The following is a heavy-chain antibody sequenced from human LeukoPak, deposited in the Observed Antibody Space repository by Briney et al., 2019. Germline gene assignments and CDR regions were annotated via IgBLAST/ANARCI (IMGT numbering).Heavy chain of an antibody. D-gene: IGHD2-2*01. Sequence: PGGSLRLSCAASGFTFSSYAMSWVRQAPGKGLEWVSAISGSSGNTYYADSVKGRFTISRDNSKNTLYLQMNSLRAEDTAVYYCAKDRHAPGRYCSSTTCFPFDPWGQGTLVTVSS. CDR1: GFTFSSYA. V-gene: IGHV3-23*01. CDR3: AKDRHAPGRYCSSTTCFPFDP. J-gene: IGHJ5*02. CDR2: ISGSSGNT.